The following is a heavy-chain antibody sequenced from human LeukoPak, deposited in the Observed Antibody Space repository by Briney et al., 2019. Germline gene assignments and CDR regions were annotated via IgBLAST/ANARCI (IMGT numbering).Heavy chain of an antibody. CDR3: ARGRITIFGVVIPHFDN. CDR2: IDNSGNT. CDR1: RWSISSYY. Sequence: SETLSLTCTISRWSISSYYWSWIRQSPGKGLEWIASIDNSGNTNSNPSLKSRVTMSVDTSKNQFSLRLSSLIGADTAVYYCARGRITIFGVVIPHFDNWGQGTLVTVSS. D-gene: IGHD3-3*01. J-gene: IGHJ4*02. V-gene: IGHV4-59*01.